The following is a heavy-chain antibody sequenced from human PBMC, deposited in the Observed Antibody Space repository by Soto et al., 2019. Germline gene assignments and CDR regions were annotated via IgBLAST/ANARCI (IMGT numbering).Heavy chain of an antibody. CDR1: GDSVSNTDYY. CDR2: MYYSGSP. J-gene: IGHJ3*02. CDR3: ARDKWIDAFDI. D-gene: IGHD5-12*01. V-gene: IGHV4-39*02. Sequence: SETLSLTCTVSGDSVSNTDYYWGWIRQPPGKGLEWIGSMYYSGSPQYNPSLKSRVTISVDTSKNQFSLKLNSVTAADTAVYYCARDKWIDAFDIWGQGTMVTVSS.